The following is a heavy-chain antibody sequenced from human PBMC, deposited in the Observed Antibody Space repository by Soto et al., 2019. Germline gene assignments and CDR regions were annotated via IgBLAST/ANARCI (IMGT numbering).Heavy chain of an antibody. CDR3: ARERAVAGFNY. Sequence: QVQLVQSGAEVKKPGASVKVSCKASGYTFTSYDINWVRQATGQGLEWMGWMNPNSGNTGYAQKCQGRVTMTRNTSIITAYMELSSLRSEYSAVYYCARERAVAGFNYWGQGTLVTVSS. CDR2: MNPNSGNT. J-gene: IGHJ4*02. D-gene: IGHD6-13*01. V-gene: IGHV1-8*01. CDR1: GYTFTSYD.